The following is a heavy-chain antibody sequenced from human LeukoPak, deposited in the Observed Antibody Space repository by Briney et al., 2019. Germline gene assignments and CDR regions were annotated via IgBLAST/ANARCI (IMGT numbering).Heavy chain of an antibody. CDR3: ARDRHIVVVTAPKGAFDI. CDR1: GGTFSSYA. J-gene: IGHJ3*02. V-gene: IGHV1-69*05. D-gene: IGHD2-21*02. Sequence: SVKVSCKASGGTFSSYAISWVRQAPGQGLEWMGRIIPIFGTANYAQKFQGRVTITTDESTSTAYMELSSLRSEDTAVYYCARDRHIVVVTAPKGAFDIWGQGTMVTVSS. CDR2: IIPIFGTA.